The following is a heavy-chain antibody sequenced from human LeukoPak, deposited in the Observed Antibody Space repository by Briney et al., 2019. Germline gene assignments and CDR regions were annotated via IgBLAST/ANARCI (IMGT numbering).Heavy chain of an antibody. Sequence: PGGSLRLSCAASGFTFSSYWMSWVRQAPGKGLEWVANIKQDGSEKYYVDSVKGRFTISRDNAKNSLYLQMNSLRAEDTAVYYCARDDHCSGGSCYPSGAFDIWGQGTMVTVSS. V-gene: IGHV3-7*03. D-gene: IGHD2-15*01. CDR3: ARDDHCSGGSCYPSGAFDI. CDR2: IKQDGSEK. J-gene: IGHJ3*02. CDR1: GFTFSSYW.